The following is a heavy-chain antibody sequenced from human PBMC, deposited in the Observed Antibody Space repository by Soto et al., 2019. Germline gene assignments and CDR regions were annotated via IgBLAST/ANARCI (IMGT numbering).Heavy chain of an antibody. CDR3: AKRSSSSTFDY. D-gene: IGHD6-6*01. V-gene: IGHV3-23*01. CDR1: GFTFSSYA. Sequence: EVQLLESGGGLVQPGESLRLSCAASGFTFSSYAMSWVRQAPGKGLEWVSVIRGSDDSTYYAHSVKGRFTISRDNSKNTLYLQMNSLRAEDTAVYYCAKRSSSSTFDYWGQGTLVTVSS. CDR2: IRGSDDST. J-gene: IGHJ4*02.